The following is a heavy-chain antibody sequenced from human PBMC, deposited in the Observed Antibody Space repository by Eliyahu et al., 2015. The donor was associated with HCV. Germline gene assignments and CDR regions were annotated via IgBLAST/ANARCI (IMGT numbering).Heavy chain of an antibody. V-gene: IGHV4-34*01. CDR3: ARGPPRGLVQFFDY. Sequence: QVQLQQWGAGLLKPSETLSLTCAVYGGSFSGYYWSWIRQPPGKGLEWIGEINHSGSTNYNPSLKSRVTISVDTSKNQFSLKLSSVTAADTAVYYCARGPPRGLVQFFDYWGQGTLVTVSS. CDR1: GGSFSGYY. J-gene: IGHJ4*02. D-gene: IGHD6-19*01. CDR2: INHSGST.